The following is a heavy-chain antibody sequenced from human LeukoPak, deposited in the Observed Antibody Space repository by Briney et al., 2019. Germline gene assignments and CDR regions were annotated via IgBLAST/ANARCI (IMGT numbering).Heavy chain of an antibody. Sequence: PGGSLRLSCAASGFTFNTFWMTWVRQAPGKGLESVTNIKKDGSDKYYVDSVKGRFTISRGNAKNSLYLQMNSLRAEDTAVVYCAGELSSGWDYCDHWGQGSLVTVSS. J-gene: IGHJ4*02. CDR2: IKKDGSDK. V-gene: IGHV3-7*01. CDR1: GFTFNTFW. D-gene: IGHD6-19*01. CDR3: AGELSSGWDYCDH.